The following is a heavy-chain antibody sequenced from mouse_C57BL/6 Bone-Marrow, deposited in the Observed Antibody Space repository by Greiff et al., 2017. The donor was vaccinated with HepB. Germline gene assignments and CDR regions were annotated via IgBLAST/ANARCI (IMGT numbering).Heavy chain of an antibody. Sequence: VQLQQSGPGLVAPSQSLSITCTVSGFSLTSYGVHWVRQPPGKGLEWLVVIWSDGSTTYNSALKPRLSISKDNSKSQVSLKMNSLQTDDTAMYYCARRTGSSYWYFDVWGTGTTVTVSS. D-gene: IGHD1-1*01. J-gene: IGHJ1*03. CDR1: GFSLTSYG. CDR2: IWSDGST. V-gene: IGHV2-6*03. CDR3: ARRTGSSYWYFDV.